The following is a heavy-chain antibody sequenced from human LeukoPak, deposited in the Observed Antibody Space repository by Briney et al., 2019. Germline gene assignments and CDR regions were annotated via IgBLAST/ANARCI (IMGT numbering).Heavy chain of an antibody. V-gene: IGHV4-34*01. CDR1: GGSFSGYY. CDR2: INHRGGT. Sequence: SETLSLTCAVYGGSFSGYYWSWIRQPPGKGLEWIGGINHRGGTNYNPSLKSRVTISVDTSKNQFSLKLTSVTAADTAVYYCARGVYYDFWSGYFDAFDIWGQGTMVTVSS. J-gene: IGHJ3*02. CDR3: ARGVYYDFWSGYFDAFDI. D-gene: IGHD3-3*01.